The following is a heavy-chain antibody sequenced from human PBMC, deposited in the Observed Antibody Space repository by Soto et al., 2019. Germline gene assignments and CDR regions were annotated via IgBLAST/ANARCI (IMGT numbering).Heavy chain of an antibody. J-gene: IGHJ2*01. CDR1: GFTLSNYG. Sequence: QVQLVESGGGVVQPGKSLRLSCAAYGFTLSNYGMHWFRQAPGKGLEWVAVIHYDGSNKYYADSVKARFTISRDQSKNTLFLQMKSLRAEDTAVYYCAMTPILQMLRGYFDLWGRGTLVTVSS. D-gene: IGHD3-10*02. CDR2: IHYDGSNK. V-gene: IGHV3-33*01. CDR3: AMTPILQMLRGYFDL.